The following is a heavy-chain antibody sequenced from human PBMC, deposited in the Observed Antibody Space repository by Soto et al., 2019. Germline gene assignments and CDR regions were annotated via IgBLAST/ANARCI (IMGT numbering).Heavy chain of an antibody. CDR2: IWYDGSNK. CDR3: ARGGGELLRRYFDY. V-gene: IGHV3-33*01. J-gene: IGHJ4*02. Sequence: QVQLVESGGGVVQPGRSLRLSCAASGFTFSSYDMHWVRQAPGKGLEWVAVIWYDGSNKYYADSVKGRFIISRDNSKNTLYLQMNSLRAEDTAVYYCARGGGELLRRYFDYWGQGTLVTVSS. D-gene: IGHD1-26*01. CDR1: GFTFSSYD.